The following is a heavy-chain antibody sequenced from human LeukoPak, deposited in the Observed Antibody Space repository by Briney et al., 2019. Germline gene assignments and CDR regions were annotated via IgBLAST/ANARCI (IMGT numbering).Heavy chain of an antibody. CDR2: ITPSSTYI. Sequence: GGSLRLSCAASGFTFSSYSMNWVRQAPGKGLEWVSSITPSSTYIYYADSVKGRFTISRDNAKYSLYLQMNSLRVEDTAVYYCASSSGRYIDWGQGTLVTVSS. V-gene: IGHV3-21*01. J-gene: IGHJ4*02. CDR1: GFTFSSYS. D-gene: IGHD6-19*01. CDR3: ASSSGRYID.